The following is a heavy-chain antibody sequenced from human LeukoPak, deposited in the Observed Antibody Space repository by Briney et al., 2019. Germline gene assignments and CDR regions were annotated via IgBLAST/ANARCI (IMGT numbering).Heavy chain of an antibody. V-gene: IGHV1-46*01. Sequence: ASVKVSCKASGYTFTSYYMHWVRQAPGQGLEWMGIINPSGGSTSYAQKFQGRVTMTRDTSTSTVYMELSSLRSEDTAVYYCAILQWDTAMEADDAFDIWGQGTMVTVSS. CDR1: GYTFTSYY. D-gene: IGHD5-18*01. J-gene: IGHJ3*02. CDR2: INPSGGST. CDR3: AILQWDTAMEADDAFDI.